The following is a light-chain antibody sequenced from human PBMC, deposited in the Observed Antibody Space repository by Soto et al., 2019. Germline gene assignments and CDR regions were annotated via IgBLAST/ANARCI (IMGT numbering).Light chain of an antibody. CDR3: QQAATFPLT. Sequence: DIVLTQSPATLSLSPGDSVTLSCWASQTVGRYLSWYQQSPGQGPRLLVYDASNRATGVPARFSGSGSDTVFSLTISSLEPEDFATYYCQQAATFPLTFGGGTEVEIK. J-gene: IGKJ4*01. V-gene: IGKV3-11*01. CDR2: DAS. CDR1: QTVGRY.